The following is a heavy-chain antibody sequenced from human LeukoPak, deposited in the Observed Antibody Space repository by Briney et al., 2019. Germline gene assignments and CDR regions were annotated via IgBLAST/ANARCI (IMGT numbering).Heavy chain of an antibody. Sequence: GGSLRLSCAPSGFTFSSYSMNWVRQAPGKGLEWISYITSSSSTIYYADSVKGRFTISRDNAKNSLYLQMNSLRDEDTAVYYCERWTSPFDPWGRGTLVTVSS. D-gene: IGHD3/OR15-3a*01. J-gene: IGHJ5*02. CDR3: ERWTSPFDP. V-gene: IGHV3-48*02. CDR2: ITSSSSTI. CDR1: GFTFSSYS.